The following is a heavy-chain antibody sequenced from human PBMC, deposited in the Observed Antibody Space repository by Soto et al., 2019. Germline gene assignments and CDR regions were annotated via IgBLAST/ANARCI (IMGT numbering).Heavy chain of an antibody. D-gene: IGHD3-22*01. V-gene: IGHV4-61*01. J-gene: IGHJ4*02. CDR3: ARDHYDSSGYYSVDY. Sequence: QVQLQESGPGLVKPSETLSLTCTVSGGSVSSGSYYWSWIRQPPGKGLEWIGYIYYSGSTNYNPSLKSRVTISVDTSKNQFSLKLSSVTAADTAVYYCARDHYDSSGYYSVDYWGQGTLVTVSS. CDR1: GGSVSSGSYY. CDR2: IYYSGST.